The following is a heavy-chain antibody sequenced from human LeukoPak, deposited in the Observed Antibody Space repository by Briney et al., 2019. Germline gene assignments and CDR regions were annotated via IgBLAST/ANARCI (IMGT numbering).Heavy chain of an antibody. J-gene: IGHJ4*02. D-gene: IGHD6-19*01. CDR2: IYSGGST. CDR1: GFTVSSNY. Sequence: GGSLRLSCAASGFTVSSNYMSWVRQAPGKGLEWVSVIYSGGSTYYADSVKGRFTISRDNSKNTLYLQMNGLRAEDTAVYYCVCAGRSGWYGGFDYWGQGTLVTVSS. V-gene: IGHV3-66*01. CDR3: VCAGRSGWYGGFDY.